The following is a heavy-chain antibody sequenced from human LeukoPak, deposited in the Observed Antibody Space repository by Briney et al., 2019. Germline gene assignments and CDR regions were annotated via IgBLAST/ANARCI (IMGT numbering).Heavy chain of an antibody. CDR2: IRSSDTI. D-gene: IGHD2-2*01. CDR3: ARPDCSSTSCYSGHAFHV. CDR1: GFTFSDYY. V-gene: IGHV3-11*01. Sequence: GGSLRLSCAASGFTFSDYYMSWIRQAPGKGLEWVSYIRSSDTIYYADPVKGRFTISRDNAKNSLFLEMNSLRAEDTAVYFCARPDCSSTSCYSGHAFHVWGQGTMVTVSS. J-gene: IGHJ3*01.